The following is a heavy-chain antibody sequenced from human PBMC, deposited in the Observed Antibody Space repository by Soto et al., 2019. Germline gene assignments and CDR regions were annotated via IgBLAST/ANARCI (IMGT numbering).Heavy chain of an antibody. V-gene: IGHV5-51*01. CDR1: GYSFTSYW. CDR2: IYPGDSDT. J-gene: IGHJ3*02. CDR3: ARHKKFVIDAFDI. Sequence: PGESLKISCKGSGYSFTSYWIGWVRQMPGKGLEWMGIIYPGDSDTRYSPSFQGQVTISADKSISTAYLQWSSLKASDTAMYYCARHKKFVIDAFDIWGQGTMVTGSS. D-gene: IGHD2-21*01.